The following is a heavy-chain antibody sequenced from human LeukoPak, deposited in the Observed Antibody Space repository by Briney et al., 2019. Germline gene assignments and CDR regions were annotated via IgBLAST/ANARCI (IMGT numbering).Heavy chain of an antibody. V-gene: IGHV1-18*01. J-gene: IGHJ4*02. CDR3: ARPRSGNDRYFDY. CDR2: ISAYNGNT. D-gene: IGHD1-1*01. CDR1: GYTFTSYG. Sequence: ASVKVSCKASGYTFTSYGISWVRQAPGQGLEWMGWISAYNGNTNYAQKLQGRVTMTTDTSTSTANMELRSLRSDDTAVYYCARPRSGNDRYFDYWGQGTLVTVSS.